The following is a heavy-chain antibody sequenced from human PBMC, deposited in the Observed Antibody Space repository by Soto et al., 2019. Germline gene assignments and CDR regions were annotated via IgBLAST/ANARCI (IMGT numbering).Heavy chain of an antibody. Sequence: QEQLVESGGGVVQPGRSLRLSCAASGLTFSSYGMHWVRQAPRKGLEWVAVMSYDGSNKYYADSVKGRFTISRDNSKKTLYLQMNSLRTEDTAVYYCAKGYWGIDYWGQGTLVTVSS. J-gene: IGHJ4*02. CDR1: GLTFSSYG. D-gene: IGHD7-27*01. CDR3: AKGYWGIDY. V-gene: IGHV3-30*18. CDR2: MSYDGSNK.